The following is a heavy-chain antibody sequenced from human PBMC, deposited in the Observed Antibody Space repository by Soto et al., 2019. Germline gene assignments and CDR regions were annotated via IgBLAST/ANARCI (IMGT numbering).Heavy chain of an antibody. CDR2: INPSGGST. CDR3: ARSKRITIFGVVPFRRSCMDV. V-gene: IGHV1-46*01. D-gene: IGHD3-3*01. J-gene: IGHJ6*02. Sequence: QVQLVQSGAEVKKPGASVKVSCKASGYTFTSYYMHWVRQAPGQGLEWMGIINPSGGSTSYAQKFQGRVTMTRDTSTSTVYMELSSLRSEDTAVYYCARSKRITIFGVVPFRRSCMDVWGQGTTVTVSS. CDR1: GYTFTSYY.